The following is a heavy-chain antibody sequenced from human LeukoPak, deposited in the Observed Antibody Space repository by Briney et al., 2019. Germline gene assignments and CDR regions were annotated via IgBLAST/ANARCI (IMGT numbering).Heavy chain of an antibody. CDR2: IYPGGSDT. J-gene: IGHJ5*02. Sequence: GESLKISCKSSGYSFTSYWIGWVRQMPGKGPEWMGIIYPGGSDTRYSPSFQGQVTISADRSISTAYLQWSSLKASDTAMYYCARLPSGRPGWFDPWGQGTLVTVSS. CDR3: ARLPSGRPGWFDP. D-gene: IGHD1-26*01. V-gene: IGHV5-51*01. CDR1: GYSFTSYW.